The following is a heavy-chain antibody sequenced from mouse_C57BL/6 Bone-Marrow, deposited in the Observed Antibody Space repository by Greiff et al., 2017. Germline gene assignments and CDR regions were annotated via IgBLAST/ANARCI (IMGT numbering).Heavy chain of an antibody. CDR3: ASRNWAWFAY. CDR1: GYSITSGYD. Sequence: DVKLVESGPGMVKPSQSLSLTCTVTGYSITSGYDWHWIRHFPGNKLEWMGYISYSGSTNYNPSLKSRISITHDTSKNHFFLKLNSVTTEDTATYYCASRNWAWFAYWGQGTLVTVSA. CDR2: ISYSGST. J-gene: IGHJ3*01. V-gene: IGHV3-1*01. D-gene: IGHD4-1*01.